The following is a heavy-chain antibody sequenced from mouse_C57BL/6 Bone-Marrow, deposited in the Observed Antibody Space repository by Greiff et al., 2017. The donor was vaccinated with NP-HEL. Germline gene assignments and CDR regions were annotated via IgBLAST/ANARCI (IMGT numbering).Heavy chain of an antibody. CDR1: GYTFTSYW. J-gene: IGHJ3*01. D-gene: IGHD4-1*01. CDR2: IDPSDSYT. Sequence: QVQLQQSGAELVMPGASVKLSCKASGYTFTSYWMHWVKQRPGQGLEWIGEIDPSDSYTNYNQKFKGKSTLTVDKSSSTAYMQLSSLTSEDSAVYYCARGTGPAWFAYGGQGTLVTVSA. CDR3: ARGTGPAWFAY. V-gene: IGHV1-69*01.